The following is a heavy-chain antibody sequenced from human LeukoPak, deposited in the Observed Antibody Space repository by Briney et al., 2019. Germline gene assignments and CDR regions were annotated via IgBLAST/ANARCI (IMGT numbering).Heavy chain of an antibody. CDR2: ISGSGGST. CDR3: ARGGGSYYTL. CDR1: GFIFSSYA. Sequence: GGSLRLSCAASGFIFSSYAMSWVRQAPGKGLEWVSAISGSGGSTYYADSVKGRFTISRHNSKNTLYLQMNSLRAEDTAVYYCARGGGSYYTLWGQGTLVTVSS. D-gene: IGHD1-26*01. J-gene: IGHJ4*02. V-gene: IGHV3-23*01.